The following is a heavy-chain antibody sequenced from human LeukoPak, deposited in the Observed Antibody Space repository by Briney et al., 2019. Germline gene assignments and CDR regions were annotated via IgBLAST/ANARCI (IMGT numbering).Heavy chain of an antibody. D-gene: IGHD1-20*01. Sequence: PGGSLRLSCAASGFTFSSYAMHWVRQAPGKGLEWVAVISYDGSNKYYADSVKGRFTISRDNSKNTLFLQMNSLRAEDMAVYYCAKGEVTGTHHWGQGTLVTVSS. V-gene: IGHV3-30*04. CDR2: ISYDGSNK. J-gene: IGHJ5*02. CDR3: AKGEVTGTHH. CDR1: GFTFSSYA.